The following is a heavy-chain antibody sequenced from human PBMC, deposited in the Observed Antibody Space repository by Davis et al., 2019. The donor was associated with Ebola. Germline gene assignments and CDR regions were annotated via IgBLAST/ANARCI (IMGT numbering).Heavy chain of an antibody. CDR2: IIPIFGTA. J-gene: IGHJ6*02. Sequence: AASVTVSCQASGCTFSSYAISWVRQAPGQGLEWMGGIIPIFGTANYAQKFQGRVTITADKSTSTAYMELSSLRSEDTAVYDCARDRRVAVAGRSYYYGMDVWGQGTTVTVSS. CDR3: ARDRRVAVAGRSYYYGMDV. V-gene: IGHV1-69*06. D-gene: IGHD6-19*01. CDR1: GCTFSSYA.